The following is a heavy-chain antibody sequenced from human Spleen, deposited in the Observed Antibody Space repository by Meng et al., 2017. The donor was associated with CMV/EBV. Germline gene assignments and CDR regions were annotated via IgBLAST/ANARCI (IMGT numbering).Heavy chain of an antibody. CDR3: ARDRYDYGDYPYYYGMDV. Sequence: SETLSLTCVISGDSVARNSVVWNWIRQSPSRGLEWLGGTYFRSKWYRDYAVSMKSRITINPDTSKNQFSLQLNSVTPEDTAVYYCARDRYDYGDYPYYYGMDVWGQGTTVTVSS. CDR2: TYFRSKWYR. D-gene: IGHD4-17*01. J-gene: IGHJ6*02. CDR1: GDSVARNSVV. V-gene: IGHV6-1*01.